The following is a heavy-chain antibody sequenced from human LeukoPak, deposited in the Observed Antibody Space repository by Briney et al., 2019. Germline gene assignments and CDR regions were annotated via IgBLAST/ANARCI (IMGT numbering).Heavy chain of an antibody. D-gene: IGHD4-17*01. CDR2: ISSKGDNT. CDR1: GFTFSNYA. CDR3: AKETGSAVGSTDFDY. V-gene: IGHV3-64*04. J-gene: IGHJ4*02. Sequence: GGSLRLSCSASGFTFSNYAIHWVRQAPGKGLEFVSAISSKGDNTYYADSVKDRFTISRDNSKNTVYLQMNSPRAEDTAVYYCAKETGSAVGSTDFDYWGQGTLVTVSS.